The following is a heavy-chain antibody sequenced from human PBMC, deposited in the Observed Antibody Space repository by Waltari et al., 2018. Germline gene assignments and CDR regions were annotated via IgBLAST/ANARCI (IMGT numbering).Heavy chain of an antibody. CDR2: IRYDGSNK. Sequence: QVQLVESGGGVVQPGGSLRLSCAASGFTFSSYGMHWVRQAPGKGLEWVAFIRYDGSNKYYADSVKGRFTISRDNSKNTLYLQMNSLRAEDTAVYYCAKDHIPRYYCSSTSCPVYFQHWGQGTLVTVSS. D-gene: IGHD2-2*01. CDR1: GFTFSSYG. J-gene: IGHJ1*01. V-gene: IGHV3-30*02. CDR3: AKDHIPRYYCSSTSCPVYFQH.